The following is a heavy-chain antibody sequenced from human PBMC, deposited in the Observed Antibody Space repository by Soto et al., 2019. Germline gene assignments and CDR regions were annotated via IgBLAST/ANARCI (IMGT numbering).Heavy chain of an antibody. CDR3: AKDRWGDFGDLNLPGY. Sequence: QVLLVESGGGVVQPGRSLRISCAVSGFTFSSFGMHWVRQAPGKGLEWVGVISDDGSSKHYADSLKGRFTISRDNSINTLYLQMDRLGPEDTAVYYCAKDRWGDFGDLNLPGYWGQGTLVTVSS. V-gene: IGHV3-30*18. CDR2: ISDDGSSK. CDR1: GFTFSSFG. D-gene: IGHD4-17*01. J-gene: IGHJ4*02.